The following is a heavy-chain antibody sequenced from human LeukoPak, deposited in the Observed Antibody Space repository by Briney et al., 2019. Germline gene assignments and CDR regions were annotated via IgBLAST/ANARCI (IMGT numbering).Heavy chain of an antibody. CDR1: GFTFSSYA. CDR3: ARERYFDWLSDAFDI. J-gene: IGHJ3*02. D-gene: IGHD3-9*01. CDR2: ISYDGSNK. Sequence: GSLRLSCAASGFTFSSYAMHWVRQAPGKGLGWVAVISYDGSNKYYADSVKGRFTISRDNSKNTLYLQMDSLRAEDTAVYYCARERYFDWLSDAFDIWRQGTMVTVSS. V-gene: IGHV3-30*04.